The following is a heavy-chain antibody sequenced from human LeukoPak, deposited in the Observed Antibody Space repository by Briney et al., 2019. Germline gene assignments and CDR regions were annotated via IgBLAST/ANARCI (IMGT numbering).Heavy chain of an antibody. CDR2: ISAYNGNT. J-gene: IGHJ4*02. Sequence: GASVKVSCKASGYTFTRYYMHWVRQAPGQGLEWMGWISAYNGNTNYAQKLQGRVTMTTDTSTSTAYMELRSLRSDDTAVYYCARDVPLDYWGQGTLVTVSS. CDR3: ARDVPLDY. V-gene: IGHV1-18*01. D-gene: IGHD2-2*01. CDR1: GYTFTRYY.